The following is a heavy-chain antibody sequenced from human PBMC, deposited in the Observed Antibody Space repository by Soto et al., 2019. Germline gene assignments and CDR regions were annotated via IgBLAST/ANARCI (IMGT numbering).Heavy chain of an antibody. CDR2: IYYTGST. CDR3: ARHDGFSSGWIFDY. Sequence: PSETLSLTCTVSSGSLSTYYWSWIRQPPGKGLEWIGFIYYTGSTNYNPSLKSRVTMSVDTSNNQLSLKLRSVTAADTAVYYCARHDGFSSGWIFDYWGHGTLVTSPQ. V-gene: IGHV4-59*08. J-gene: IGHJ4*01. D-gene: IGHD6-19*01. CDR1: SGSLSTYY.